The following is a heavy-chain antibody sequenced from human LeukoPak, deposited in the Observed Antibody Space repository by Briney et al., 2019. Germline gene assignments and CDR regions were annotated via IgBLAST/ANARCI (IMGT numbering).Heavy chain of an antibody. D-gene: IGHD2-15*01. CDR2: IYFTGST. CDR3: ARRRQVSYYSPYPFDL. V-gene: IGHV4-59*08. Sequence: PSETLSLTCTVSGGSISNYYWGWIRQPPGKGLEWLGYIYFTGSTNSNPSLKSRVTISLDTSKNQLSLRLTSVTAADTAVYYCARRRQVSYYSPYPFDLWGQGTIVTVSS. J-gene: IGHJ3*01. CDR1: GGSISNYY.